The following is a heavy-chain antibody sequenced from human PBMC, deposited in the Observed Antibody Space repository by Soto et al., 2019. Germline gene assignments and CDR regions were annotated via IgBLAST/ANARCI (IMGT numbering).Heavy chain of an antibody. J-gene: IGHJ4*02. CDR1: GFTFDDYG. D-gene: IGHD1-26*01. Sequence: GESLKISCAASGFTFDDYGMSWVRQAPGKGLEWGSGINWNGGSTGYADSVKGRFTISRDNAKNSLYLQMNSLRAEDTALYHCARDLAGAKDYWGQGTLVTVSS. CDR2: INWNGGST. V-gene: IGHV3-20*01. CDR3: ARDLAGAKDY.